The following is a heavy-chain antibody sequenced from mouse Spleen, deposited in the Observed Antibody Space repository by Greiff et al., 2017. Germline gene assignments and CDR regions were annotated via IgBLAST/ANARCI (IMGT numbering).Heavy chain of an antibody. CDR1: GYSITSGYY. CDR2: ISYDGSN. D-gene: IGHD1-1*01. Sequence: DVQLQESGPGLVKPSQSLSLTCSVTGYSITSGYYWNWIRQFPGNKLEWMGYISYDGSNNYNPSLKNRISITRDTSKNQFFLKLNSVTTEDTATYYCARKDYYGSRYYFDYWGQGTTLTVSS. CDR3: ARKDYYGSRYYFDY. J-gene: IGHJ2*01. V-gene: IGHV3-6*01.